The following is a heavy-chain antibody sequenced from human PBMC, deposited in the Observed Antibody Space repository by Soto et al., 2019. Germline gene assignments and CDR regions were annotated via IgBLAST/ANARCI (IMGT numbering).Heavy chain of an antibody. Sequence: ASVKVSCKASGYSFTIYGISWVRQAPGQGLEWMGWISGYNGDTNNAQKFQDRVTMTIDRSTTTAYLELRSLTSDDTAVYYCAKNGHPPYYYYGMDVWGQGTTVTVSS. V-gene: IGHV1-18*01. CDR2: ISGYNGDT. J-gene: IGHJ6*02. CDR1: GYSFTIYG. CDR3: AKNGHPPYYYYGMDV. D-gene: IGHD2-8*01.